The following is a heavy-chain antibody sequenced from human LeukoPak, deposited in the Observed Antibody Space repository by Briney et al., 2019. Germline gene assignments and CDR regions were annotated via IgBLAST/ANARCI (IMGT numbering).Heavy chain of an antibody. Sequence: GGSLRLSCAASGFTFDDYAMHWVRQAPGKGLEWVSGISWNSGSIGYADSVKGRFTISRDNAKNSLYLQMNSLRAEDTALYYCAKDIADGYCSSTSCFRPGGGYYFDYWGQGTLVTVSS. V-gene: IGHV3-9*01. D-gene: IGHD2-2*03. CDR3: AKDIADGYCSSTSCFRPGGGYYFDY. CDR2: ISWNSGSI. CDR1: GFTFDDYA. J-gene: IGHJ4*02.